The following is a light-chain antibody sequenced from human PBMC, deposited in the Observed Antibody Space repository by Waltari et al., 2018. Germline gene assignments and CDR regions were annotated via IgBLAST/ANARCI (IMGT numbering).Light chain of an antibody. V-gene: IGLV2-23*02. CDR1: SSDVGGYNY. Sequence: QSALTQPASVSGSPGQSITISCTGTSSDVGGYNYVSWYQQHPGKAPKLMIYDVSKRPSGVSNRFSGSKSGTTASLTISGLQAEDEADYYCCSYAGSSTFAVFGGGTKLTVL. J-gene: IGLJ2*01. CDR2: DVS. CDR3: CSYAGSSTFAV.